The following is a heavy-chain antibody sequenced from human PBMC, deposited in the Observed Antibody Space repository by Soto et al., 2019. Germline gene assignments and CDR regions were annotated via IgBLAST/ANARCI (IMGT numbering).Heavy chain of an antibody. Sequence: PGGSLRLSCAASGFTFRSYAMNWVRQAPGKGLEWVSFISGDGGSTFYADSVKGRFTISRDNSKNTLYLQMNSLRAEDTAVYYCARDRPSPYCSSTSCSSYFDYWGQGTLVTVSS. D-gene: IGHD2-2*01. J-gene: IGHJ4*02. V-gene: IGHV3-23*01. CDR2: ISGDGGST. CDR1: GFTFRSYA. CDR3: ARDRPSPYCSSTSCSSYFDY.